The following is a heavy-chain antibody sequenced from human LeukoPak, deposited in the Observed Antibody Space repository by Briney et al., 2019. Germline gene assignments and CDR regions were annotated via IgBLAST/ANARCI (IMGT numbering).Heavy chain of an antibody. CDR1: GFTFSSYA. Sequence: GGSLRLSCVASGFTFSSYAMSWVRQAPGKGLEWVSSISSSSSYIYYADSVKGRFTISRDNARTSLYLQMNSLRAEDTAVYYCARGNSNYGYVLDIWGQGTMVTVSS. J-gene: IGHJ3*02. CDR2: ISSSSSYI. V-gene: IGHV3-21*01. CDR3: ARGNSNYGYVLDI. D-gene: IGHD4-11*01.